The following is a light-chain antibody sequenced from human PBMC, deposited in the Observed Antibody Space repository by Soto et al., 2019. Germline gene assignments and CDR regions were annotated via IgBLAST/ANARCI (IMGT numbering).Light chain of an antibody. Sequence: QSALTQPPPVSGAPGQRVTISCTGSSSNIGAGYDVHWYQQLPGTAPKLLIYGNGNRPSGVPDRFSGSKSGTSASLVITGLQAEDEADYYCQSYDSSLSAVVFGGGTKLTVL. CDR3: QSYDSSLSAVV. CDR2: GNG. V-gene: IGLV1-40*01. J-gene: IGLJ2*01. CDR1: SSNIGAGYD.